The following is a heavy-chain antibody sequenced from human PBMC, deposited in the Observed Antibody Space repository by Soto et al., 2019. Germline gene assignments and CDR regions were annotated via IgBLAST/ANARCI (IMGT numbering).Heavy chain of an antibody. V-gene: IGHV1-8*01. CDR2: MNPNSGNT. D-gene: IGHD1-26*01. CDR1: GYTFTSYD. CDR3: GRGFARELPTYC. Sequence: QVQLVQSGAEVKKPGASVKVSCKASGYTFTSYDINWVRQATGQGLEWMGWMNPNSGNTGYAQKFQGRVTMTRNTSTGAGYLELGSLRSEDTAVYYCGRGFARELPTYCWGQGTLVTVAA. J-gene: IGHJ4*02.